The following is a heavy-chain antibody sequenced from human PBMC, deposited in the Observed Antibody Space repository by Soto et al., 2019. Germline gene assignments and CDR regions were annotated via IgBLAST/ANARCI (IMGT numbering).Heavy chain of an antibody. J-gene: IGHJ5*02. CDR3: AREEVVGWFDP. V-gene: IGHV1-18*01. CDR2: ISAYNGNT. Sequence: ASVKVSCKASGYTFTSYGISWVRQASGQGLEWVGWISAYNGNTNYAQKLQGRVTMTTDTSTSTAYMELRSLRSDDTAVYYCAREEVVGWFDPWGQGTLVTVSS. CDR1: GYTFTSYG. D-gene: IGHD2-15*01.